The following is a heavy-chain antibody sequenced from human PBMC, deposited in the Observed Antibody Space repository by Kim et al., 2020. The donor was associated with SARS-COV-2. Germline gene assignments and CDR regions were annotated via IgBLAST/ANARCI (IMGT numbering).Heavy chain of an antibody. Sequence: GGSLRLSCAASGFTFRSYAMHWVRQAPGKGLEWVAVVSNDGSDEYYVDSVRGRFTISSDNSENTLYLRMNSLRPEDTAVYYCASQRGAGRTIIGDCDYWGQGTLGTVSS. V-gene: IGHV3-30*04. CDR3: ASQRGAGRTIIGDCDY. J-gene: IGHJ4*02. D-gene: IGHD3-10*01. CDR1: GFTFRSYA. CDR2: VSNDGSDE.